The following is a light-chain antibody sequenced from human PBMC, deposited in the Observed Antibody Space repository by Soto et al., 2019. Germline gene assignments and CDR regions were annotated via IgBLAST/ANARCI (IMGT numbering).Light chain of an antibody. Sequence: QSALTQPASVSGSPGQSLTISCTGTNSDVGSHNFVSWYQQYPGKAPKLLIYEASKLPSGLSNRFSGSKSGNTASLTISGLQAEDEADYYCCSLTNGATWVFGGGTKLTVL. CDR3: CSLTNGATWV. V-gene: IGLV2-23*01. J-gene: IGLJ3*02. CDR2: EAS. CDR1: NSDVGSHNF.